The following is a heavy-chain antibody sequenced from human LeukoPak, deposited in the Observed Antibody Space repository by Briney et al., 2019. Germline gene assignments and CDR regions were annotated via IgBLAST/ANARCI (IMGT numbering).Heavy chain of an antibody. CDR2: ISWNSGNI. V-gene: IGHV3-9*01. Sequence: GGSLRLSCAASGFTFDDYAMHWVRQAPGKGLEWVSGISWNSGNIGYADSRFTISRDNAKNSLYLQMNSLRAEDTALYYCAKDKYSSSRSSYFDYWGQGTLVTVSS. CDR1: GFTFDDYA. J-gene: IGHJ4*02. CDR3: AKDKYSSSRSSYFDY. D-gene: IGHD6-13*01.